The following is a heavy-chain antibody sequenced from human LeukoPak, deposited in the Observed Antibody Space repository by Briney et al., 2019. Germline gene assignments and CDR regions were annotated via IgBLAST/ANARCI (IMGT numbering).Heavy chain of an antibody. CDR1: GFSFRNSW. V-gene: IGHV3-7*01. Sequence: PGGSLRLSCAASGFSFRNSWMSWVRQAPGKGLEWVANIKQDEAEIYYADSVKGRFTISRGNAKRSLFLQMSILRVEDTALYYCARLNWDDGEVSGFDQWGQGILVTVSS. J-gene: IGHJ5*02. CDR2: IKQDEAEI. CDR3: ARLNWDDGEVSGFDQ. D-gene: IGHD1-26*01.